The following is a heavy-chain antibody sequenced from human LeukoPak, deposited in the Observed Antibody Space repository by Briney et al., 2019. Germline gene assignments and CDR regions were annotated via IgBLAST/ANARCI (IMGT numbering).Heavy chain of an antibody. Sequence: ASVKVSCKASGYTFTGYYMHWVRQAPGQGLEWMGWINPNSGGTNYAQKFQGWVTMTRDTSISTAYMELSRLRSDDTAVYYCARGRRWLQLGDFDYWGQGTLVTASS. CDR3: ARGRRWLQLGDFDY. CDR2: INPNSGGT. CDR1: GYTFTGYY. J-gene: IGHJ4*02. V-gene: IGHV1-2*04. D-gene: IGHD5-24*01.